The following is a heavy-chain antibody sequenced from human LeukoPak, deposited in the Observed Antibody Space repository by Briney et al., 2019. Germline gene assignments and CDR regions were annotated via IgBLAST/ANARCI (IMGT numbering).Heavy chain of an antibody. J-gene: IGHJ1*01. V-gene: IGHV4-39*01. CDR3: ASSRYCRGGSCNEHLQH. CDR2: IYYSGST. Sequence: PSETLSLTCTVSGGSISSSSYSWGWIRQPPGKGLEWIGSIYYSGSTYYNPSLKSRVTISVDTSKNQFSLKLTSVTAADTAMYYCASSRYCRGGSCNEHLQHWGQGTLPTLSS. CDR1: GGSISSSSYS. D-gene: IGHD2-15*01.